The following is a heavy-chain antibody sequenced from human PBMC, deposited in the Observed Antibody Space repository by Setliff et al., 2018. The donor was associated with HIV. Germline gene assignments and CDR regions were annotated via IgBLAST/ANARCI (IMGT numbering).Heavy chain of an antibody. D-gene: IGHD3-22*01. CDR1: GFTFGSYR. CDR3: ARDPPWNYDSSGYPYYFDY. CDR2: ISPSGTYI. J-gene: IGHJ4*02. V-gene: IGHV3-21*01. Sequence: GGSLRLSCAASGFTFGSYRMNWVRQTPGRGLEWVSFISPSGTYIHYADSLKGRFTISRDNAKNSLYLQMNSLRAEDTAVYYCARDPPWNYDSSGYPYYFDYWGQGTLVTV.